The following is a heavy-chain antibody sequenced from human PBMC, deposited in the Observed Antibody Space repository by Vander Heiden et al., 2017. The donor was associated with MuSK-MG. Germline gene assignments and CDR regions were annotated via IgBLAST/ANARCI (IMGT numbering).Heavy chain of an antibody. CDR2: IYHSGST. V-gene: IGHV4-38-2*01. CDR1: GYSISSGYY. Sequence: QVQLQESGPGLVKPSETLSLTCAVSGYSISSGYYWGWIRQPPGKGLEWIGSIYHSGSTYYNPSLKRRVTISVDTSKNQFSLKMSSVTAADTAVYYCARVLELGCRKKYNWFDPWGHGTMVTVYS. CDR3: ARVLELGCRKKYNWFDP. J-gene: IGHJ5*02. D-gene: IGHD1-26*01.